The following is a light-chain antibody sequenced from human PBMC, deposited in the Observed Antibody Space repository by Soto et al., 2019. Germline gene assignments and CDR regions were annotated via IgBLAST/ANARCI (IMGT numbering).Light chain of an antibody. CDR3: SSYTSSSSFVV. J-gene: IGLJ2*01. CDR2: EVS. CDR1: SSDVGHYNY. V-gene: IGLV2-14*01. Sequence: QSALTQPASVSGSPGQSITISCSGTSSDVGHYNYVSWYQQHPGKAPQLMIFEVSARPSGVSNRFSGSKSGNTASLTISGLQAEDEADYYCSSYTSSSSFVVFGGGTKLTVL.